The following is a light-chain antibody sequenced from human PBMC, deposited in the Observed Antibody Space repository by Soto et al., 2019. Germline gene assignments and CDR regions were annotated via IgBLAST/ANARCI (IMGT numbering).Light chain of an antibody. J-gene: IGLJ3*02. CDR2: GAN. CDR1: TGAVTSDYF. CDR3: LPYDSGAVLWV. Sequence: QAVVTQEPSLTVSPGGTVTLTCASSTGAVTSDYFPTWLQQKPGQAPRALLYGANTTHSWTPARFSGSLLGGKAALTLSGVQPEDEAEYNCLPYDSGAVLWVFGEGTKLTVL. V-gene: IGLV7-43*01.